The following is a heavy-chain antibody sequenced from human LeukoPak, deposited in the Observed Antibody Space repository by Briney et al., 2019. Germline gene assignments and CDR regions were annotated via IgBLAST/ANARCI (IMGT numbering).Heavy chain of an antibody. CDR1: GGSISSYY. CDR3: ARDSFYTAMVF. D-gene: IGHD5-18*01. CDR2: IYYSGST. J-gene: IGHJ4*02. V-gene: IGHV4-59*12. Sequence: SETLSLTCTVSGGSISSYYWSWIRQPPGKGLEWIGYIYYSGSTNYNPSLKSRVTISVDTSKNQFSLKLSSVTAADTAVYYCARDSFYTAMVFWGQGTLVTVSS.